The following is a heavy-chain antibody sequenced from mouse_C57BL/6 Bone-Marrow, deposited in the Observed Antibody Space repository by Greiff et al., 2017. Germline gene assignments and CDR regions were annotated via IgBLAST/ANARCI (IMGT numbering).Heavy chain of an antibody. J-gene: IGHJ2*01. CDR2: ISDGGSYT. CDR3: ARDGPTGVDY. D-gene: IGHD1-1*01. V-gene: IGHV5-4*01. CDR1: GFTFSSYA. Sequence: EVKLVESGGGLVKPGGSLKLSCAASGFTFSSYAMSWVRQTPEKRLEWVATISDGGSYTYYPDNVKGRFTISRDNAKNNLYLQMSHLKSEDTGMYYCARDGPTGVDYWGQGTTLTVSS.